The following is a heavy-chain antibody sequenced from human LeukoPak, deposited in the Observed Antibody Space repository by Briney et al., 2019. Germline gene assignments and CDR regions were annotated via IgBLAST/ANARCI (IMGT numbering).Heavy chain of an antibody. CDR2: ISGSGGST. V-gene: IGHV3-23*01. CDR1: GFTFSSYA. D-gene: IGHD1-26*01. Sequence: GGSLRLSCAASGFTFSSYAMSWVRQAPGKGLERVSAISGSGGSTYYADSVKGRFTIPRDNSKNTLYLQMNSLRAEDTAVYYCAKDPLGVGATGWFDPWGQGTLVTVSS. CDR3: AKDPLGVGATGWFDP. J-gene: IGHJ5*02.